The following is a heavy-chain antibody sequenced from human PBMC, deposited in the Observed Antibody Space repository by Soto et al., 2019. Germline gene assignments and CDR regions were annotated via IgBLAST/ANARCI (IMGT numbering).Heavy chain of an antibody. D-gene: IGHD2-21*01. CDR2: ISYDGSNK. Sequence: QVQLVESGGGVVQPGRSLRLSCAASGFTFSSYAMHWVRQAPGKGLEWVAVISYDGSNKYYADAVKGRFTISRDNSKNSLYLQMNSLGAEDTAGYYCAIWLQSAFDYWGQGTLVTVSS. V-gene: IGHV3-30-3*01. CDR3: AIWLQSAFDY. J-gene: IGHJ4*02. CDR1: GFTFSSYA.